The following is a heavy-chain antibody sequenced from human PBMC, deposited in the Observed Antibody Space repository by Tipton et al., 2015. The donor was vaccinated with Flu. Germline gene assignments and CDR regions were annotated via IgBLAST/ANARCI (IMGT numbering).Heavy chain of an antibody. V-gene: IGHV3-73*01. CDR2: IRSKTHNYAT. CDR3: TRHYDYGGPGPDY. D-gene: IGHD4-23*01. Sequence: QLVQSGGSLVQPGGSLKLSCAASGFTFSDSAIHWVRQASGKGLEWVGRIRSKTHNYATTYTASMKGRFNIFRDDSKNTAYLQMNSLKTEDTAVYYCTRHYDYGGPGPDYWGQGTLVTVSS. J-gene: IGHJ4*02. CDR1: GFTFSDSA.